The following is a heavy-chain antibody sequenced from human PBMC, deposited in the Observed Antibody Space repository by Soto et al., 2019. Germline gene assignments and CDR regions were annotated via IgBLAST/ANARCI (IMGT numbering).Heavy chain of an antibody. D-gene: IGHD6-19*01. V-gene: IGHV3-30*18. CDR3: AKGGRQWLVTSDFNY. CDR1: GFTFSDYA. CDR2: VYHDGRKT. J-gene: IGHJ4*02. Sequence: VQLVESGGGVVQPGRSLRLSCAASGFTFSDYAMHWVRQAPGKGLEWVAVVYHDGRKTHYADSVKGRFTISRDSSKNTVSLEMTSLRAEDTAVYYCAKGGRQWLVTSDFNYWGQGALVTVSS.